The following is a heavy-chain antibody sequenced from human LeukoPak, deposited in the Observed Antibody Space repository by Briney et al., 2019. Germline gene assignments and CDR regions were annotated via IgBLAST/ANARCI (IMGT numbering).Heavy chain of an antibody. CDR2: ISYDGSNK. CDR1: GFTFSSYA. V-gene: IGHV3-30-3*01. J-gene: IGHJ3*02. Sequence: GGSLRLSCAASGFTFSSYAMHWVRQAPGKGVEGVAVISYDGSNKYYADSVKGRFTISRDNSKNTLYLQMNSLRAEDTAVYYCAREQDPNAFDIWGQGTMVTVSS. CDR3: AREQDPNAFDI.